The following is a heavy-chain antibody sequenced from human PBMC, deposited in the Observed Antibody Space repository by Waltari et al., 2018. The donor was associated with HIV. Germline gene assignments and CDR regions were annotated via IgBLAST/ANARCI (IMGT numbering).Heavy chain of an antibody. CDR2: INHSGST. CDR1: GGSFSGYY. Sequence: QVQLQQWGAGLLKPSETLSLTCAVYGGSFSGYYWSWIRQPPGKGLEWIGEINHSGSTNYNPSLKSRVTISVDTSKNQFSLKLSSVTAADTAVYYCARSRDTAMRAVMDVWGQGTTVTVSS. J-gene: IGHJ6*02. D-gene: IGHD5-18*01. CDR3: ARSRDTAMRAVMDV. V-gene: IGHV4-34*01.